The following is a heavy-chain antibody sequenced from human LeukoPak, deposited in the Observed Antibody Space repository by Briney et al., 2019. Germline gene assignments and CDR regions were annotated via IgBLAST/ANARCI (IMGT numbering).Heavy chain of an antibody. CDR2: ISVRSNYI. J-gene: IGHJ4*02. V-gene: IGHV3-21*01. D-gene: IGHD3-22*01. CDR1: GYTFSSFS. CDR3: VRLRRNSDTSGYYYYYDF. Sequence: GSLRLSYAASGYTFSSFSIDWVRQAPGKGLEWVSSISVRSNYIYYADSVRGRFSISRDDARDSLYLQMNSLRAEDTAVYYCVRLRRNSDTSGYYYYYDFWGQGTLVTVSS.